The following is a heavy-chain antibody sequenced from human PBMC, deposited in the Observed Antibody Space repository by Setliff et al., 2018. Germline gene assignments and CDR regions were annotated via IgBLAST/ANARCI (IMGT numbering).Heavy chain of an antibody. CDR2: MNPYSGNT. D-gene: IGHD2-15*01. Sequence: SVKVSCKSSGYTFNNYDINWVRQAPGQGLEWMGWMNPYSGNTGYAQKFQGRVTMTRNTSISTAYMELSSLRSEDTAVYYCTRGAGGGRCYSCWFDPWGQGTLVTVS. J-gene: IGHJ5*02. CDR1: GYTFNNYD. V-gene: IGHV1-8*02. CDR3: TRGAGGGRCYSCWFDP.